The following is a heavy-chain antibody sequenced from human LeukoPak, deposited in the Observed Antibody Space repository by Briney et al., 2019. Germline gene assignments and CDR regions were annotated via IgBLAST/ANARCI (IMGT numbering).Heavy chain of an antibody. J-gene: IGHJ5*02. CDR3: ARGRSSSPNWFDP. V-gene: IGHV3-23*01. D-gene: IGHD6-13*01. Sequence: GGTLRLSCAASGFTFSSYGMSWVRQAPGKGLELVSAISGSGGSTYYADSVKGRFTISRDNSKNTLYLQMNSLRAEETAVYYCARGRSSSPNWFDPWGQGTLVTISS. CDR1: GFTFSSYG. CDR2: ISGSGGST.